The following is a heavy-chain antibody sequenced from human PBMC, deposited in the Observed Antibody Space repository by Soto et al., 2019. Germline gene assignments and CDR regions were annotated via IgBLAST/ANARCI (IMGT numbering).Heavy chain of an antibody. CDR3: ARLRCSSTSCSPYEYFDY. D-gene: IGHD2-2*01. V-gene: IGHV4-59*08. CDR1: GGYISSYY. Sequence: SETLSLTCTDSGGYISSYYWSWIRQPPGKGLEWVGYIYYSGSTNYNPSLKSRVTISVDTSKNQFSLTLSSVTAADTAVYYCARLRCSSTSCSPYEYFDYWGQGTLVTVSS. CDR2: IYYSGST. J-gene: IGHJ4*02.